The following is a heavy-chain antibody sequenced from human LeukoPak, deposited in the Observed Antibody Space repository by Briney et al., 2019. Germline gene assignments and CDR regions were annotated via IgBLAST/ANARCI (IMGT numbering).Heavy chain of an antibody. D-gene: IGHD2-21*02. J-gene: IGHJ4*02. CDR3: ARHSRVLTTAIPFDY. V-gene: IGHV4-39*01. CDR1: GYSIGGSNYY. CDR2: IFYTGNI. Sequence: PSETLSLTCTVSGYSIGGSNYYWGWVRQPPGKGLEWIGSIFYTGNIYYKSSLKSRVTVSVDTSRNQFFLNLNSVTAADTAVYYCARHSRVLTTAIPFDYWGQGILVTVSS.